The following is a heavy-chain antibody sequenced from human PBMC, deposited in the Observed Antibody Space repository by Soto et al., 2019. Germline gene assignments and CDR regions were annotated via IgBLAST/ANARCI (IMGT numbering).Heavy chain of an antibody. D-gene: IGHD3-16*01. CDR2: ISGYNGHT. V-gene: IGHV1-18*01. J-gene: IGHJ6*02. CDR3: AREGEMPYYYYGLDV. CDR1: GYTFTTYG. Sequence: ASVKVSCKASGYTFTTYGVSWVRQAPGQGLEWMGWISGYNGHTKYAQKFQGRVNMTTDTSTSTVYMDLRSLRSDDTAVYYCAREGEMPYYYYGLDVWGQGTTVTVSS.